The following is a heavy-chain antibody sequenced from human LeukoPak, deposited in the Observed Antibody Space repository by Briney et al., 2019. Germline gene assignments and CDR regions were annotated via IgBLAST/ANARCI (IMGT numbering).Heavy chain of an antibody. CDR1: GGSLTSYY. CDR3: ARMCFYGSGTYSPLDY. Sequence: SETLSLTCTVSGGSLTSYYWSWVRQPPGKSLELIGYIYYTGSTNYNPSLRSRVTISVHTPKNQFSLKLSSVTAADTAVYYCARMCFYGSGTYSPLDYWGQGTLVAVSS. V-gene: IGHV4-59*01. J-gene: IGHJ4*02. CDR2: IYYTGST. D-gene: IGHD3-10*01.